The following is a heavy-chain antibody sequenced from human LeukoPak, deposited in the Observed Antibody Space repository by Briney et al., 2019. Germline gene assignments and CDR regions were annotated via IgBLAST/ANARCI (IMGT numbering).Heavy chain of an antibody. V-gene: IGHV4-34*01. CDR2: INHSGST. CDR1: SGSFSGYY. Sequence: SETLSLTCAVYSGSFSGYYWSWIRQPPGKGLEWIGEINHSGSTNYNPSLKSRVTISVDTSKNQFSLKLSSVTAADTAVYYCAREDDSSGYYAANNWFDPWGQGTLVTVSS. D-gene: IGHD3-22*01. CDR3: AREDDSSGYYAANNWFDP. J-gene: IGHJ5*02.